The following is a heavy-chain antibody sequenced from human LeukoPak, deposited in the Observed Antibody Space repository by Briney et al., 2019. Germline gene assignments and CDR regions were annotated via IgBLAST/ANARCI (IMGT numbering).Heavy chain of an antibody. J-gene: IGHJ4*02. D-gene: IGHD3-3*01. CDR3: ARGFFNFED. Sequence: PGGSLRLSCAVSGISVSGYYMSWVRQAPGRGLEWVSVIYSGGDTSYADSVKGRFTVSRDNANNTVDLHMNGLRPEDTAFYYCARGFFNFEDWGRGTLVTVSP. CDR1: GISVSGYY. CDR2: IYSGGDT. V-gene: IGHV3-66*02.